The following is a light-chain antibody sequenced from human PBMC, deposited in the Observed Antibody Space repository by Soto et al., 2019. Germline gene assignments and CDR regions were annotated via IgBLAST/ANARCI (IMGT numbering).Light chain of an antibody. CDR1: QSVRSNY. V-gene: IGKV3-20*01. Sequence: EIVLTQSPDTLSLSQGERATLSCRASQSVRSNYLAWYQQKPGKAPRFLIYDASSRATGIPDRFRGSGFGTDFPFPIIRLGPEVFAVYYGQQYGSSPLPFGGGTKVDIK. CDR2: DAS. CDR3: QQYGSSPLP. J-gene: IGKJ4*01.